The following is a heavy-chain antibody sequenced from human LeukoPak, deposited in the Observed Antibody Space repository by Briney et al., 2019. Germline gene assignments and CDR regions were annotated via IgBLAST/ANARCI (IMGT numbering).Heavy chain of an antibody. V-gene: IGHV1-69*05. Sequence: VASVKVSCKASGGTFSSYAISWVRQAPGQGLEWMGGIIPIFGTANYAQEFQGRVTITTDESTSTAYMELSSLRSEDTAVYYCAVQRDGYNFYDYWGQGTLVTVSS. CDR2: IIPIFGTA. CDR3: AVQRDGYNFYDY. J-gene: IGHJ4*02. D-gene: IGHD5-24*01. CDR1: GGTFSSYA.